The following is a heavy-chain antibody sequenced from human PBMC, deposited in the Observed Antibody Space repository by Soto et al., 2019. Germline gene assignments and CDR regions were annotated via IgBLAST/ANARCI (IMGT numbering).Heavy chain of an antibody. CDR1: GFSFRDSG. CDR2: VSNDDSYK. Sequence: QLQLVESGGGVVQPGKSVRLSCAASGFSFRDSGMHWVRQAPGKGLEWVAVVSNDDSYKYYADSVKGRFTISRDNSRNTLDLQMNSLKTEDTAMYYCAKGGPGAAVFWYFDLWGRGTLVTVSS. V-gene: IGHV3-30*18. CDR3: AKGGPGAAVFWYFDL. D-gene: IGHD2-15*01. J-gene: IGHJ2*01.